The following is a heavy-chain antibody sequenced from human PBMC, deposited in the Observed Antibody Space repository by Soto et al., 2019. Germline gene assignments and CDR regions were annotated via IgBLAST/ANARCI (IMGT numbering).Heavy chain of an antibody. Sequence: PSETLSLTCTVSGGSISTYYWSWIRQPPGKELDWIGYIYYSGSTNYNPSLKSRVTISLDTSKNQFSLKLTSVTAADTALYYCARGGYSYGRDYGMDVWGQGTTVTAP. CDR1: GGSISTYY. CDR2: IYYSGST. V-gene: IGHV4-59*01. CDR3: ARGGYSYGRDYGMDV. D-gene: IGHD5-18*01. J-gene: IGHJ6*02.